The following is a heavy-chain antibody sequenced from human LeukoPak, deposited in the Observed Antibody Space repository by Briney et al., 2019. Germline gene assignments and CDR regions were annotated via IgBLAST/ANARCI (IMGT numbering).Heavy chain of an antibody. D-gene: IGHD3-10*02. V-gene: IGHV3-74*01. CDR2: INSDGSTT. CDR1: GFTFSSYR. J-gene: IGHJ4*02. Sequence: PGGSLRLSCAASGFTFSSYRMHWVRQAPGKGLVWVSRINSDGSTTTYADSVKGRFTISRDNSKNTLYLQMNGLSAEDTAVYYCAKGVNYFVLEYWGQGTLVTISS. CDR3: AKGVNYFVLEY.